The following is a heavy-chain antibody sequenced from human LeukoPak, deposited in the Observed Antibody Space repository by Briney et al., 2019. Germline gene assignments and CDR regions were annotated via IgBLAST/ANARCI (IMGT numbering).Heavy chain of an antibody. CDR3: ARVPRSSSSDDYFDY. CDR1: GGSISSSSYY. J-gene: IGHJ4*02. D-gene: IGHD6-6*01. Sequence: SETLSLTCTVSGGSISSSSYYWGWIRQPPGKGLEWIGSIYYSGSTYYNPSLKSRVTISVDTSKNQFSLKLSSVTAADTAVYYCARVPRSSSSDDYFDYWGQGTLVTVSS. CDR2: IYYSGST. V-gene: IGHV4-39*07.